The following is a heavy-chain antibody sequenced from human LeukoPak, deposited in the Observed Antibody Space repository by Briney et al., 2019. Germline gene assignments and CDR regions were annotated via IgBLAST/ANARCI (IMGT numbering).Heavy chain of an antibody. Sequence: GGSLRLSCAASGFTFSSYSMNWVRQAPGNGLKWVSSISSSSSYIYYADSVKGRFTISRDNAKNSLYLQMNSLRAEDTAVYYCAREVTMVRGVILYYFDYWGQGTLVTVSS. CDR1: GFTFSSYS. V-gene: IGHV3-21*01. CDR2: ISSSSSYI. D-gene: IGHD3-10*01. CDR3: AREVTMVRGVILYYFDY. J-gene: IGHJ4*02.